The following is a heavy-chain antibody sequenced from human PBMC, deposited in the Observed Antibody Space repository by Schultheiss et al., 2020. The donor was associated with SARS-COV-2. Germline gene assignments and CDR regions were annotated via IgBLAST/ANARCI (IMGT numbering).Heavy chain of an antibody. CDR2: TYYRSKWYN. J-gene: IGHJ6*02. Sequence: SQTLSLTCAISGDSVSSNSAAWNWIRQSPSRGLEWLGRTYYRSKWYNDYAVSVKSRITINPDTSKNQFSLQLNSVTPEDTAVYYCARDRYGVAAAGKTQYYYYGMDVWGQGTTVTVSS. V-gene: IGHV6-1*01. CDR3: ARDRYGVAAAGKTQYYYYGMDV. D-gene: IGHD6-13*01. CDR1: GDSVSSNSAA.